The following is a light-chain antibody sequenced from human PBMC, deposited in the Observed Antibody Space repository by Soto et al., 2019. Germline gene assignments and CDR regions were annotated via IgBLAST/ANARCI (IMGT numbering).Light chain of an antibody. V-gene: IGKV3-15*01. J-gene: IGKJ5*01. CDR1: QSVNSN. Sequence: EIVMTQSPATLSVSPGESATLSCRASQSVNSNLAWYHHIPGQAPRRLIYGASTSGTGIPARFCGSGSGRTFSLTTISMQSDDFSVYYCKQYNSWSLITFGQGTRLEIK. CDR3: KQYNSWSLIT. CDR2: GAS.